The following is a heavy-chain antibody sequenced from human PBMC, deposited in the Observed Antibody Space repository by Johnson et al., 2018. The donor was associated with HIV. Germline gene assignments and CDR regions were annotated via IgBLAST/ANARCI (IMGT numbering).Heavy chain of an antibody. V-gene: IGHV3-23*04. J-gene: IGHJ3*02. CDR1: RFTFSSYA. Sequence: VQLVESGGGLVQPGGSLRLSCAGSRFTFSSYAMSWVRQAPGKGLEWVSSISGSGGSTYFADSVKGRFTISRANSKNSLYLQMNSLRAEDTAVYYCARDPYYYDSSGYYYGNDAFDIWGQGTMVTVSS. CDR3: ARDPYYYDSSGYYYGNDAFDI. D-gene: IGHD3-22*01. CDR2: ISGSGGST.